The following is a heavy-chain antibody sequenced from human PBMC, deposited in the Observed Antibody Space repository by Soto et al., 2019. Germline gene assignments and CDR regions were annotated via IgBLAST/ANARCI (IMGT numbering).Heavy chain of an antibody. Sequence: EVQLVESGGDMVQPGRSLKLSRVGSGYSFEDYSMHWVRQAPGKGLEWVSGISWNGNFTGYADSVKGRFTISRDNAKNSLFLQMRSLSLEDTALYYCVGGSWFDWGQGTLVTVSS. D-gene: IGHD2-15*01. V-gene: IGHV3-9*01. J-gene: IGHJ4*02. CDR1: GYSFEDYS. CDR2: ISWNGNFT. CDR3: VGGSWFD.